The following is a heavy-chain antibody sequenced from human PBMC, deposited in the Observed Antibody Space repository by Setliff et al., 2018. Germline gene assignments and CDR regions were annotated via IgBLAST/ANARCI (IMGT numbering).Heavy chain of an antibody. CDR2: INHSGST. J-gene: IGHJ4*02. D-gene: IGHD1-20*01. CDR3: ARGRNIKLRLLDS. CDR1: GGTFSYYD. V-gene: IGHV4-34*01. Sequence: SETLSLTCAASGGTFSYYDWTWIRQPPGKGLEWIGEINHSGSTSYNPSLESRVTISIDTSKNQFSLNLRYVTAADTGLYYCARGRNIKLRLLDSWGQGKLVTVSS.